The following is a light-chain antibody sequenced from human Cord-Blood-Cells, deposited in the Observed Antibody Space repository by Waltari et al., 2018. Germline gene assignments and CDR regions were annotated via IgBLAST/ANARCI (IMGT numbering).Light chain of an antibody. CDR1: QCVLYSSNNKNY. V-gene: IGKV4-1*01. CDR3: QQYYSTPWT. CDR2: WAS. J-gene: IGKJ1*01. Sequence: DIVMTQSPASLAVSLGERATINCKSSQCVLYSSNNKNYLAWYQQKPGQPPKLLIYWASTRESGVPDRFSGSGSGTDFTLTISSLQAEDVAVYYCQQYYSTPWTFGHGTKVEIK.